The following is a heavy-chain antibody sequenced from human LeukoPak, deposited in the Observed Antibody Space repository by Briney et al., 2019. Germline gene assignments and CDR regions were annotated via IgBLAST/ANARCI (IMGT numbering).Heavy chain of an antibody. CDR1: GLTYRKYA. CDR3: AKIQFQLPPATWPSIH. Sequence: GRCLRLLSASSGLTYRKYAMSGVRRAWTKGREWGQTISGSGDGTDYADSVKGRFTISRDYSKNTLYLQVSSLRAEDTAVYYCAKIQFQLPPATWPSIHWGQGTLVTVSS. V-gene: IGHV3-23*01. D-gene: IGHD2-2*01. J-gene: IGHJ4*02. CDR2: ISGSGDGT.